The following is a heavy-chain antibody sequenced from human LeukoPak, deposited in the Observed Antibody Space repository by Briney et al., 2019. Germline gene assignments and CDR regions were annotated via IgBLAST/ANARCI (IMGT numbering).Heavy chain of an antibody. CDR3: AGEKARSWYGRYYYYGMDV. J-gene: IGHJ6*02. CDR2: ISYDGSNK. D-gene: IGHD6-13*01. V-gene: IGHV3-30-3*01. Sequence: GSLRLSCAASGFTFSSYAMHWVRQAPGKGLEWVAVISYDGSNKYYADSVKGRFTISRDNSKNTLYLQMNSLRAEDTAVYYCAGEKARSWYGRYYYYGMDVWGQGTTVTVSS. CDR1: GFTFSSYA.